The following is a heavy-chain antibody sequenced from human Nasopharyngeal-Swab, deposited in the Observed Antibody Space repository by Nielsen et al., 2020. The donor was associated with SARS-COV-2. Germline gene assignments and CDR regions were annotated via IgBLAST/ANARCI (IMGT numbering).Heavy chain of an antibody. CDR2: IYPGDSDT. CDR1: GYSFTNYW. J-gene: IGHJ5*02. Sequence: GESLKISCQGSGYSFTNYWIGWVRQMPGRGLEWMGIIYPGDSDTRYSPSFQGQVTISADKSISTAYLQWSSLKASDTAMYYRAMPGDSGYDYHWGQGTLVTVSS. D-gene: IGHD5-12*01. V-gene: IGHV5-51*01. CDR3: AMPGDSGYDYH.